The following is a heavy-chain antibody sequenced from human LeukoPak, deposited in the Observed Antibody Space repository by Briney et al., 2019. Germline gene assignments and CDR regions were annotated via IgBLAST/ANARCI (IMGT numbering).Heavy chain of an antibody. Sequence: GGSLRLSCAASGFTFSSYGMSWVRQAPGKGLEWVSGINWNGGSTGYADSVKGRFTISRDNAKNSLYLQMNSLRAEDTALYHCARVGYDSSGYQTYYFDYWGQGTLVTVSS. CDR2: INWNGGST. J-gene: IGHJ4*02. V-gene: IGHV3-20*01. CDR1: GFTFSSYG. CDR3: ARVGYDSSGYQTYYFDY. D-gene: IGHD3-22*01.